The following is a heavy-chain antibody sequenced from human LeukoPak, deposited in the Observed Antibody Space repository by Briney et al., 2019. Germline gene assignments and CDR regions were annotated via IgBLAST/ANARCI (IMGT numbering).Heavy chain of an antibody. V-gene: IGHV4-30-4*01. D-gene: IGHD3-22*01. CDR1: GGSISSGDYY. Sequence: PSETLSLTCTVSGGSISSGDYYWSWIRQPPGKGLEWIGYIYYSGSTYYNPSLKSRVTISVDTSKNQFSLKLSSVTAADTAVYYCARPPALDSSGYTDAFDIWGQGTMVTVSS. J-gene: IGHJ3*02. CDR2: IYYSGST. CDR3: ARPPALDSSGYTDAFDI.